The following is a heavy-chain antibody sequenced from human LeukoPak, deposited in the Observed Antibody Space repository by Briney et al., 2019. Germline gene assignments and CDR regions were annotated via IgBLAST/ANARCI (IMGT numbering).Heavy chain of an antibody. J-gene: IGHJ6*02. V-gene: IGHV4-59*01. D-gene: IGHD3-10*01. CDR2: IYYSGYT. CDR3: ARDSTMVRGVIDSYGMDV. Sequence: SETLSLTCTVSGGSISSYYWSWIRQPPGKGLEWIGYIYYSGYTNYNPSLKSRVTISVDTFKNQFALKLSSVTAADTAVYYCARDSTMVRGVIDSYGMDVWGQGTTVTISS. CDR1: GGSISSYY.